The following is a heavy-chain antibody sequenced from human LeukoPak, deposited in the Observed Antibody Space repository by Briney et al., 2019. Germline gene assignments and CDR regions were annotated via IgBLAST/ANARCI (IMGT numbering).Heavy chain of an antibody. CDR1: EFTFSTYP. D-gene: IGHD5-12*01. V-gene: IGHV3-23*01. Sequence: GGSLRLSGAASEFTFSTYPMSWVRQAPGKGLEWVSLISDGAATTYYADSVKGRFTISRDNSKNTLYLQMISLRAEDTAVYYCANLNSGYATDFWGQGTLVTVSS. CDR2: ISDGAATT. J-gene: IGHJ4*02. CDR3: ANLNSGYATDF.